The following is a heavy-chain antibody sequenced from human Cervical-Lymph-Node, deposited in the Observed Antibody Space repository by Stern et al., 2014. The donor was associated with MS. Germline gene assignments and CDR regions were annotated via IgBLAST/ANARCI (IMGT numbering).Heavy chain of an antibody. D-gene: IGHD6-13*01. J-gene: IGHJ5*02. CDR3: ALSSETSDRWYSLGYDL. CDR2: IFPVFGTP. V-gene: IGHV1-69*01. CDR1: GGTFSKFP. Sequence: QVQLVQYGAEVTKPGSSVKVSCKASGGTFSKFPSSWVRQAPGQGLEWMGGIFPVFGTPTYAQEFRGRVTITGDVSTSTVYMELSSLRSDDTAVYYCALSSETSDRWYSLGYDLWGQGTLVTVSS.